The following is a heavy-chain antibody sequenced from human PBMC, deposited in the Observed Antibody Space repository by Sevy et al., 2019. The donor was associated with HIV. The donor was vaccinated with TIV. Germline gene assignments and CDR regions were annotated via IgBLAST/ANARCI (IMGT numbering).Heavy chain of an antibody. CDR2: ISYDGSNK. Sequence: GGSLRLSCAASGFTFSSYGMHWVRQAPGKGLEWVAVISYDGSNKYYADSVKGRFTISRDNSKNTLYLQMNSLRAEDTAVYYCAKGGSSSWHSTPLDYWGQGTLVTVSS. CDR1: GFTFSSYG. V-gene: IGHV3-30*18. D-gene: IGHD6-13*01. J-gene: IGHJ4*02. CDR3: AKGGSSSWHSTPLDY.